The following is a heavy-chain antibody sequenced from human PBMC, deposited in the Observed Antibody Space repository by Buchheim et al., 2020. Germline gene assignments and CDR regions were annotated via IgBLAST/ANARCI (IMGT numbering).Heavy chain of an antibody. J-gene: IGHJ5*02. V-gene: IGHV1-58*02. Sequence: QMQLVQSGPEVKKPGTSVKVSCKASGFTFSSSAMQWVRQARGQRLEWIGWIVVGSGDTNYAQKFQERVTITRDMSINTAYMELSSLRSEDTAVYFCATAGYNFWSGYYTHWFDPWGQGTL. CDR2: IVVGSGDT. D-gene: IGHD3-3*01. CDR3: ATAGYNFWSGYYTHWFDP. CDR1: GFTFSSSA.